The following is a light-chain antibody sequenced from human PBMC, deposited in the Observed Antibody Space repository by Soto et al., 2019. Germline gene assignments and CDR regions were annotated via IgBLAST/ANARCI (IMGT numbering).Light chain of an antibody. J-gene: IGKJ4*01. CDR3: QQSYVTPLT. Sequence: DMEMTQSPSSLSASVGDRVTITCRASQSISNYLNWYQHKPGKVPKLLIYAASSLQSGVPTRFSGSGSGTDFTLNINSLQPEDFATYYCQQSYVTPLTFGGGTKSEIK. V-gene: IGKV1-39*01. CDR1: QSISNY. CDR2: AAS.